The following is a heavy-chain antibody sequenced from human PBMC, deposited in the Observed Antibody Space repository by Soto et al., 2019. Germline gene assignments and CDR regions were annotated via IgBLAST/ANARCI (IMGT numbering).Heavy chain of an antibody. CDR1: GFTFTSSA. Sequence: SVKVSCKASGFTFTSSAVQWVRQARGQRLEWIGWIVVGSGNTNYAQKFQERVTITRDMSTSTAYMELSSLRSEDTAVYYCAAETTDTAMATYYFDYWGQGTLVTI. J-gene: IGHJ4*02. V-gene: IGHV1-58*01. CDR2: IVVGSGNT. D-gene: IGHD5-18*01. CDR3: AAETTDTAMATYYFDY.